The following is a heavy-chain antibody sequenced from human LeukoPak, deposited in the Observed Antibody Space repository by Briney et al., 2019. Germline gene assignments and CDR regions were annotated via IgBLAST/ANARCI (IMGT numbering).Heavy chain of an antibody. D-gene: IGHD2-15*01. V-gene: IGHV3-72*01. CDR3: ARVDEDFYFDY. Sequence: GGSLRLSCAATGLIFSDYYMDLVRQAPGKGLEWVGRTRKKVNGYTTEYAASVKGRFTISRDDSENSLYLQMNSLKTEDTAVYYCARVDEDFYFDYWGQGTLVTVSS. J-gene: IGHJ4*02. CDR1: GLIFSDYY. CDR2: TRKKVNGYTT.